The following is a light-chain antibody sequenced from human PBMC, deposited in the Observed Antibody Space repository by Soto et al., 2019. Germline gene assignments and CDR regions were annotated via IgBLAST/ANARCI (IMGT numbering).Light chain of an antibody. CDR3: QQYNGPST. Sequence: DIQMTQSPSSMSASVGDRVTITCRASQNINNWLAWYQQKPGKAPKVVIYDASNLAIGVPSTFSGSGSGTEFTLTISSLQPDDFATYYCQQYNGPSTFGQGTKLEIK. J-gene: IGKJ2*01. V-gene: IGKV1-5*01. CDR1: QNINNW. CDR2: DAS.